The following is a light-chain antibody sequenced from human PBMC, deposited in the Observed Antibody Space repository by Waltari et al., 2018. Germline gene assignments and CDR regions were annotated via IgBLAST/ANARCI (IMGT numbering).Light chain of an antibody. CDR2: DAS. J-gene: IGKJ3*01. Sequence: AIQLTQSPSSLSASVGDGVTITCRARQGISSALAWYQHKPGKAPKILIYDASSLESGVPSRFSGSGSGTDFTLTISSLQPEDFATYYCQQFNSYPLTFGPGTKVDIK. V-gene: IGKV1-13*02. CDR3: QQFNSYPLT. CDR1: QGISSA.